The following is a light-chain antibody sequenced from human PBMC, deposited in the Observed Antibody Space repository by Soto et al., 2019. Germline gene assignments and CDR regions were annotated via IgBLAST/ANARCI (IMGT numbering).Light chain of an antibody. J-gene: IGKJ3*01. V-gene: IGKV3-11*01. CDR3: QHRSNWRGT. CDR1: QSVGSY. Sequence: EIVLTQSPATLSLSPGEGATLSCRASQSVGSYLAWYQQKPGQAPRLLIFDASNRATGITARFSGSGSGTDFTLTISSLEPEDFAVYYCQHRSNWRGTFGPGTKVDIK. CDR2: DAS.